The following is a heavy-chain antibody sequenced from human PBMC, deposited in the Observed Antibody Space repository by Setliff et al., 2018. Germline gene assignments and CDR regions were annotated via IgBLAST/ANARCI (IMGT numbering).Heavy chain of an antibody. V-gene: IGHV4-4*07. CDR1: GGLIYDHW. J-gene: IGHJ5*02. CDR2: VYSDGGT. D-gene: IGHD3-3*01. Sequence: PSETLSLTCSVSGGLIYDHWWTWVRQPAGEEFQWIGRVYSDGGTEYNPSLKSRVTISVDTSNNQFSLHLTSVTAADTARYFCARERQGGFLEWSPLDPWGQGILVTVSS. CDR3: ARERQGGFLEWSPLDP.